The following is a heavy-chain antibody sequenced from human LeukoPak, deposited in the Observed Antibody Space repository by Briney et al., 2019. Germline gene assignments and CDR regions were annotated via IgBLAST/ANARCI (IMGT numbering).Heavy chain of an antibody. CDR2: ISSSSSYI. D-gene: IGHD3-10*01. CDR3: YGSGSYYNNWFDP. CDR1: GFIFSSYS. V-gene: IGHV3-21*01. Sequence: PGGSLRLSCAASGFIFSSYSMNWVRQAPGKGLEWVSSISSSSSYIYYADSVKGRFTISRDNAKNSLYLQMNSLRAEDTAVYYCYGSGSYYNNWFDPWGQGTLVTVSS. J-gene: IGHJ5*02.